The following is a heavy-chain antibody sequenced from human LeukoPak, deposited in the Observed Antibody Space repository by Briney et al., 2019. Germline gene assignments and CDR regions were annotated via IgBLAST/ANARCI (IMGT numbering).Heavy chain of an antibody. CDR3: ARSTLTMVRVDY. V-gene: IGHV4-59*01. J-gene: IGHJ4*02. Sequence: PSETLSLTCTVSGGSITSYYWTWIRQPPGKGLEWIGYIYYSGSTKYNPSLKSRVTISVDTSKNQFSLKLSSVTAADTAVYYCARSTLTMVRVDYWGQGTLVTVSS. CDR1: GGSITSYY. CDR2: IYYSGST. D-gene: IGHD3-10*01.